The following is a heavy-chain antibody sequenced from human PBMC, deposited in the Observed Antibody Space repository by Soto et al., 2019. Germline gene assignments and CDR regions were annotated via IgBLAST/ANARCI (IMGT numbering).Heavy chain of an antibody. Sequence: PVGSLRLSCAASGFTFSSYAMHWVRQAPGKGLEWVGVISYDGSNKYYADSVKGRFTISRDNSKNTLYLQMNSLRAEDTAVYYCARDRIAARSYYYYGMDVWGQGTTVTVSS. D-gene: IGHD6-6*01. CDR1: GFTFSSYA. CDR2: ISYDGSNK. J-gene: IGHJ6*02. V-gene: IGHV3-30-3*01. CDR3: ARDRIAARSYYYYGMDV.